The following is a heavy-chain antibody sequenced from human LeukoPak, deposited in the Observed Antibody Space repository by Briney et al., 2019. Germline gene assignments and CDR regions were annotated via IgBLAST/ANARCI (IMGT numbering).Heavy chain of an antibody. CDR2: MNPNSGNT. D-gene: IGHD6-19*01. J-gene: IGHJ4*02. Sequence: GASVKVSCKASGYTFTSYDINWVRQATGQGLEWMGWMNPNSGNTGYAQKFQGRVTMTRNTSISTAYMELSSLRSEDTAVYYCARPSKNLPLYSSGWYDFDYWGQGTLATVSS. CDR3: ARPSKNLPLYSSGWYDFDY. CDR1: GYTFTSYD. V-gene: IGHV1-8*01.